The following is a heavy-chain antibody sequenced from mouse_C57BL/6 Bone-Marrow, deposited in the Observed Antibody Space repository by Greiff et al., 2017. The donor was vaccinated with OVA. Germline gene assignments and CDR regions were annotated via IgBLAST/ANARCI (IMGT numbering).Heavy chain of an antibody. Sequence: VQLQQPGAELVKPGASVKLSCKASGYTFTSYWMQWVKQRPGQGLEWIGEIDPSDSYTNYNQKFKGKATLTVDTSSSTAYMQLSSLTSEDSAVYYGARESYGSSYPSWFAYWGQGTLVTVSA. CDR2: IDPSDSYT. CDR1: GYTFTSYW. V-gene: IGHV1-50*01. J-gene: IGHJ3*01. D-gene: IGHD1-1*01. CDR3: ARESYGSSYPSWFAY.